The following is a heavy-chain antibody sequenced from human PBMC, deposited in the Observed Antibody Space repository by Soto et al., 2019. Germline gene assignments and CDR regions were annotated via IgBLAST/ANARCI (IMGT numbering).Heavy chain of an antibody. Sequence: GGSLRLSCSASGFTFSSYAMHWVRQAPGKGLEYVSAISSNGGSTYYADSVKGRFTISRDNSKNTLYLQMSSLRAEDTAVYYCVKGAEGFHCSGGSCYFQHWGQGTLVTVSS. V-gene: IGHV3-64D*09. CDR2: ISSNGGST. D-gene: IGHD2-15*01. CDR1: GFTFSSYA. CDR3: VKGAEGFHCSGGSCYFQH. J-gene: IGHJ1*01.